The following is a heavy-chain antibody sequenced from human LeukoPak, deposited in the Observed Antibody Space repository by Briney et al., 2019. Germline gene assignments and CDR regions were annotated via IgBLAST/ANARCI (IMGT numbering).Heavy chain of an antibody. D-gene: IGHD3-10*01. J-gene: IGHJ5*02. Sequence: ASVKVSCKASGYDFTTNYIHWVRQAPGQGLEWMGWISAYNGSTNYAQKLQGRVTMTTDTSTSTAYMELRSLRSDDTAVYYCARVWRMGITMVRGINWFDPWGQGTLVTVSS. V-gene: IGHV1-18*01. CDR1: GYDFTTNY. CDR2: ISAYNGST. CDR3: ARVWRMGITMVRGINWFDP.